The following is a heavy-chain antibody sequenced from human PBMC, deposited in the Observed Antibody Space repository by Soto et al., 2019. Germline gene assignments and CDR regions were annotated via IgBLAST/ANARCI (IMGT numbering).Heavy chain of an antibody. V-gene: IGHV4-59*01. CDR1: GGSISSYY. J-gene: IGHJ4*02. D-gene: IGHD3-10*01. CDR3: AREFGSGSYYRD. CDR2: IFYSGST. Sequence: QVQLQESGPGLVKPSETLSLTCTVSGGSISSYYWSWIRQPPGKGLEWIGYIFYSGSTNYNPSLTSRVTRSRDTSKNQFSLTLSSVPAADTAMYYCAREFGSGSYYRDWGQGTLVTVSS.